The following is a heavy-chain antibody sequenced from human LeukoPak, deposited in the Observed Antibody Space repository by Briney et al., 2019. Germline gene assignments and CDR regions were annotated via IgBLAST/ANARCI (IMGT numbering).Heavy chain of an antibody. CDR3: ARTPARSGWAHYFDH. J-gene: IGHJ4*02. Sequence: SETVSPTRAVAGHSVRSARWNSIRQIPGKVLEWIGYIYLTATNNYSHSSSPRGHMSLDTSNNQFHRRLPSVTAADTAVYYCARTPARSGWAHYFDHWGRGPLHRVSS. V-gene: IGHV4-4*09. D-gene: IGHD6-19*01. CDR1: GHSVRSAR. CDR2: IYLTATN.